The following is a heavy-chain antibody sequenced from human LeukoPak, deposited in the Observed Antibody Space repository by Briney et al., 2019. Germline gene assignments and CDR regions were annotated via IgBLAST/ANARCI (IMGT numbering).Heavy chain of an antibody. CDR2: ISGSGGST. CDR3: ARTKGDRGIDY. J-gene: IGHJ4*02. V-gene: IGHV3-23*01. D-gene: IGHD2-21*02. Sequence: HSGGSLRLSCAASGFTFSSYAMSWVRQAPGKGLEWVSAISGSGGSTYYADSVKGRFTISRDNSKNTLYLQMNSLRAEDTAVYYCARTKGDRGIDYWGQGTLVTVSS. CDR1: GFTFSSYA.